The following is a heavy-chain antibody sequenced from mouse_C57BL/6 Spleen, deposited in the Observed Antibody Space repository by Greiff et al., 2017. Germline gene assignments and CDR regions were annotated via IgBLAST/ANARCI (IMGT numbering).Heavy chain of an antibody. CDR3: ARGDYYGIYYFDY. Sequence: VKLQQPGAELVKPGASVKLSCKASGYTFTSYWMQWVKQRPGQGLEWIGEIDPSDSYTNYNQKFKGKATLTVDTSSSTAYMQLSSLTSEDSAVYYCARGDYYGIYYFDYWGQGTTLTVSS. D-gene: IGHD1-1*01. CDR2: IDPSDSYT. V-gene: IGHV1-50*01. J-gene: IGHJ2*01. CDR1: GYTFTSYW.